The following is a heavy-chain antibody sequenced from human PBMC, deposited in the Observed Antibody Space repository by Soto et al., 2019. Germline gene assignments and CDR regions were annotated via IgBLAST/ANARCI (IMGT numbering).Heavy chain of an antibody. CDR1: GYTFTRNG. CDR2: ISPNSGNI. D-gene: IGHD3-22*01. CDR3: VEDRDSNTWPSRDV. Sequence: ASVKVSCKTSGYTFTRNGISWVRQAPGQGLEWMGWISPNSGNIKYAQKLQGRVIMTTDTSTSTAYMELRSLRSDDTAVYYCVEDRDSNTWPSRDVWCPGTTVTVSS. J-gene: IGHJ6*02. V-gene: IGHV1-18*01.